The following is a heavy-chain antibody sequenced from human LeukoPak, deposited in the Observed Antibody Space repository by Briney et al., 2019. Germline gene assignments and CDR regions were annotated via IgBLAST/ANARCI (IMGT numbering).Heavy chain of an antibody. J-gene: IGHJ4*02. CDR2: ISYDGSNK. CDR3: AKDEKPNSGSYFFDY. D-gene: IGHD1-26*01. CDR1: GFTFSSYG. Sequence: AGGSLRLSCAASGFTFSSYGMHWVRQAPGKGLEWVAVISYDGSNKYYADSVKGRFTISRDNSKNTLYLQMNSLRAEDTAVYYCAKDEKPNSGSYFFDYWGQGTLVTVSS. V-gene: IGHV3-30*18.